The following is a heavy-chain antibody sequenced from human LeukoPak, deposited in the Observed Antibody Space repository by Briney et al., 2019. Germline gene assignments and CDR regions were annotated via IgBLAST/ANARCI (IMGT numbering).Heavy chain of an antibody. CDR3: AKGKGGTSFNYRFDY. J-gene: IGHJ4*02. V-gene: IGHV3-23*03. D-gene: IGHD5-24*01. CDR2: IHNDAATT. CDR1: GFGFGAYA. Sequence: GGSLTLSCVSSGFGFGAYAMIWVRQAPGKGLEGVSLIHNDAATTYYADSVRGRFTVSRDNSKNTLYLEMNSLRAEDTAGYYCAKGKGGTSFNYRFDYWGQGTPVSVSS.